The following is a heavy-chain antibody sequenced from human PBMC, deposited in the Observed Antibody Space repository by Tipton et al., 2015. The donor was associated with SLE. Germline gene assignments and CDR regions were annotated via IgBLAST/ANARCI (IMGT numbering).Heavy chain of an antibody. CDR1: GGSISTGSYC. D-gene: IGHD6-19*01. CDR3: ARDLSSSGISDY. CDR2: IYYGGST. V-gene: IGHV4-39*07. J-gene: IGHJ4*02. Sequence: LRLSCTVSGGSISTGSYCWGWIRQPPGRGLEWIGSIYYGGSTYYNPSLESRVTISVDTSKNQFSLKLSSVTAADTAVYYCARDLSSSGISDYWGQGTLVTVSS.